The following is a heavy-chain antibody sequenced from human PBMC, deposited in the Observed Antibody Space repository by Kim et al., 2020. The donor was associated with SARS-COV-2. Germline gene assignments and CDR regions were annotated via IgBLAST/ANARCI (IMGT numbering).Heavy chain of an antibody. CDR3: ASRGVRVGAAAAGTHEPDGDY. J-gene: IGHJ4*02. D-gene: IGHD6-13*01. V-gene: IGHV1-18*01. CDR2: ISAYNGNT. CDR1: GYTFTSYG. Sequence: ASVKVSCKASGYTFTSYGISWVRQAPGQGLEWMGWISAYNGNTNYAQKLQGRVTMTTDTSTSTAYMELRSLRSDDTAVYYCASRGVRVGAAAAGTHEPDGDYWGQGTLVTVSS.